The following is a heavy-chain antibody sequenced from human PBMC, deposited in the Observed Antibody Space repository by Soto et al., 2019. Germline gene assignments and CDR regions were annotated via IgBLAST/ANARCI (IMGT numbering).Heavy chain of an antibody. CDR2: ITSSGDSI. V-gene: IGHV3-48*02. Sequence: EVQLVESGGGSVHPGGSLRLACAASGFRFSDYSMNWVGQAPGKGLEWVSYITSSGDSIYYSDSVKGRFTVSRDNAKNSLFLQMNGLRDEDTAVYYCARLPKGSMVTSWGQGTLVTVSS. CDR3: ARLPKGSMVTS. D-gene: IGHD2-21*02. J-gene: IGHJ4*02. CDR1: GFRFSDYS.